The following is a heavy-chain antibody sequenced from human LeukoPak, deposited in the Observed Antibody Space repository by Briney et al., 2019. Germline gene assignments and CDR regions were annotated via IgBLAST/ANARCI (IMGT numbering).Heavy chain of an antibody. D-gene: IGHD3-22*01. Sequence: PGGSLRLSCAASGFAFSSYWMHWVRQAPGKGLVWVSRINTDGSTTTYADSVKGRFTISRDNAKNTLYLQMNSLRAEDTAVYYCARSFYDSSGYRKARFDPWGQGTLVTVSS. J-gene: IGHJ5*02. CDR3: ARSFYDSSGYRKARFDP. CDR1: GFAFSSYW. CDR2: INTDGSTT. V-gene: IGHV3-74*01.